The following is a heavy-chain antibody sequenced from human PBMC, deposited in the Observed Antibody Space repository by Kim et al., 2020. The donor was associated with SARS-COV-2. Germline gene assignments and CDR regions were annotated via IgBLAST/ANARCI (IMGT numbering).Heavy chain of an antibody. Sequence: SETLSLTCTVSGGSITSGNYYWSWIRQPAGKGLEWIGHIYSGGIGSTNYNPSLKSRVAISLATSKNQFSLHLSSVTAADTAVYYCASNGYYYNDAFDIWGQGTKVTVSS. J-gene: IGHJ3*02. CDR1: GGSITSGNYY. V-gene: IGHV4-61*09. CDR3: ASNGYYYNDAFDI. D-gene: IGHD3-22*01. CDR2: IYSGGIGST.